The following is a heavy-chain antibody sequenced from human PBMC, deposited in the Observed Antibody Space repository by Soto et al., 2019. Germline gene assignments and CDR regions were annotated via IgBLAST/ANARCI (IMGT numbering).Heavy chain of an antibody. CDR1: GDSISAYS. D-gene: IGHD5-12*01. V-gene: IGHV4-59*01. J-gene: IGHJ4*02. Sequence: QVQLQVSAPGLVKPSETLSLTCTVSGDSISAYSWSWVRQPPGKGLEWFGNIHYNGNTKYNPSLKGRVTXTXAXPXXPVALRLISVTAADTANYFCAREGNLGRWLQPLDFWGQGTLVTVSS. CDR2: IHYNGNT. CDR3: AREGNLGRWLQPLDF.